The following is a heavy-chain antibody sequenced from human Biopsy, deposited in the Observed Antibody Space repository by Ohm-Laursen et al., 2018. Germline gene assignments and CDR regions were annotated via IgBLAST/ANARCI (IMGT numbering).Heavy chain of an antibody. CDR2: IHGSGRT. CDR3: AGAGGHSF. Sequence: SLRLSCAAFEFNVDRNHMNWVRQAPGKGPEWVSMIHGSGRTDYADSVKGRFTVSRDNSKDTVYLQMNALRVDDTAMYYCAGAGGHSFWGQGALVTVSS. CDR1: EFNVDRNH. J-gene: IGHJ4*02. V-gene: IGHV3-66*01. D-gene: IGHD3-16*01.